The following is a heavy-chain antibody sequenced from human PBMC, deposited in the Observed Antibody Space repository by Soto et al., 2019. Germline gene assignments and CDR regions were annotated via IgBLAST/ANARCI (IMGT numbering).Heavy chain of an antibody. CDR3: ARASVGPPGGGSWIMPFDC. V-gene: IGHV4-4*07. CDR1: GGSISNYY. CDR2: IYTGGST. J-gene: IGHJ4*02. D-gene: IGHD2-15*01. Sequence: SETLSLTRTVSGGSISNYYWSWIRQPAGKGLEWIGRIYTGGSTNYNPSLKSRVTMSTDTSKNQFSLRLTSVTAADTAVYYCARASVGPPGGGSWIMPFDCWGQGALVTVSS.